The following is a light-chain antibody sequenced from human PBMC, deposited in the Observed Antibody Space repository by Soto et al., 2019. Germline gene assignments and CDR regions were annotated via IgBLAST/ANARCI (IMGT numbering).Light chain of an antibody. CDR1: NSDVGGYNF. J-gene: IGLJ1*01. Sequence: QSVLTQPASVSGSPGQSITISCTGTNSDVGGYNFVSWYQQHPRKAPKLMIYDVSNRPSGVSNRFSGSKSGNTASLNISGLQAEDEADYYCSSYTSSSMPYVFGIGTKVTVL. CDR3: SSYTSSSMPYV. CDR2: DVS. V-gene: IGLV2-14*01.